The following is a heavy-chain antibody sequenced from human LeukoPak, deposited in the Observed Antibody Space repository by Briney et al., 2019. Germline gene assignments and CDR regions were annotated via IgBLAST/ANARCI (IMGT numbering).Heavy chain of an antibody. CDR2: ITGSGYNT. D-gene: IGHD4-11*01. Sequence: GGSLRLSCAASGFTFSSYAMSWVRQAPGTGLEWVSAITGSGYNTYYTDSMKGRFTISRDNSKNTLYLQMNSLRAEDTAVYYCAKKMSTTNSREFDYWGQGTLVTVSS. CDR1: GFTFSSYA. V-gene: IGHV3-23*01. J-gene: IGHJ4*02. CDR3: AKKMSTTNSREFDY.